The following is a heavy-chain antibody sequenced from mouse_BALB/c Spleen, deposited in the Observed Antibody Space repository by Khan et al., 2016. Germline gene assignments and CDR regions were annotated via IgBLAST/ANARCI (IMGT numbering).Heavy chain of an antibody. V-gene: IGHV4-1*02. D-gene: IGHD4-1*01. J-gene: IGHJ2*01. CDR1: GFDFSRYW. Sequence: EVKLLESGGGLVQPGGTLKLSCTTPGFDFSRYWMSWVRQAPGRGLEWIGEINPDSSTINYTPSLKDKFIISRDNAKNTLYLQMSKVRSEDTALYYSPRNWDVGFDYWGQGTTLTVSS. CDR3: PRNWDVGFDY. CDR2: INPDSSTI.